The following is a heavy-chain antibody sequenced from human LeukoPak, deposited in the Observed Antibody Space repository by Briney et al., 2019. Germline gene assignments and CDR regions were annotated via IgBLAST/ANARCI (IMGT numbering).Heavy chain of an antibody. V-gene: IGHV1-69*13. D-gene: IGHD1-1*01. Sequence: GASVKVSCKASGYTFTGYYMHWVRQAPGQGLEWMGGIIPIFGTANYAQKFQGRVTITADESTSTAYMELSSLRSEDTAVYYCARGAGTSERYNWFDPWGQGTLVTVSS. CDR2: IIPIFGTA. CDR3: ARGAGTSERYNWFDP. J-gene: IGHJ5*02. CDR1: GYTFTGYY.